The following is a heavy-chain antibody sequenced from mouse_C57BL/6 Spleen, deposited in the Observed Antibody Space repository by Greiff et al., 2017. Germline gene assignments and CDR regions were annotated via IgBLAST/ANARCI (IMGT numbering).Heavy chain of an antibody. CDR1: GYAFSSYW. CDR3: ARSGYYGSSPCWYFDV. CDR2: IYPGDGDT. J-gene: IGHJ1*03. D-gene: IGHD1-1*01. V-gene: IGHV1-80*01. Sequence: QVQLKESGAELVKPGASVKISCKASGYAFSSYWMNWVKQRPGKGLEWIGQIYPGDGDTNYNGKFKGKATLTADKSSSTAYMQRSSMTSEDSAVYFCARSGYYGSSPCWYFDVWGTGTTVTVSS.